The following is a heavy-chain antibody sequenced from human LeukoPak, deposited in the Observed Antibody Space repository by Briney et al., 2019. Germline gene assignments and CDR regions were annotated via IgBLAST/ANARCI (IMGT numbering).Heavy chain of an antibody. CDR2: IYTSGST. CDR3: ARDRGYRVFDI. V-gene: IGHV4-4*07. D-gene: IGHD6-25*01. J-gene: IGHJ3*02. CDR1: GGSLSSYY. Sequence: SETLSLTCTVSGGSLSSYYWSWLRQPAGKGLEWIGRIYTSGSTNYNPSLKSRVTMSVDTSKNQFSLKLSSATAADTAVYVCARDRGYRVFDIWGQGTMVTVSS.